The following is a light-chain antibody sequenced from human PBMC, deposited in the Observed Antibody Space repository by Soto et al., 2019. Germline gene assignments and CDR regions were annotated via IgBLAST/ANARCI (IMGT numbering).Light chain of an antibody. CDR1: LRISSD. CDR3: QQSYTTPRT. CDR2: GAS. V-gene: IGKV1-39*01. Sequence: DIQMTQSPSSLSASVGDRVTITCRASLRISSDLNWYQQKPGKAPKVLIFGASSLQSGVPSRFSGSGSGTDFTLTISILQPEDCATYYCQQSYTTPRTFGQGTKLEI. J-gene: IGKJ2*01.